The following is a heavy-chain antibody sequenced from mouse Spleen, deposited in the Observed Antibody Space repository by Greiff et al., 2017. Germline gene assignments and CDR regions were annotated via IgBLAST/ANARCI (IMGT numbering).Heavy chain of an antibody. J-gene: IGHJ3*01. Sequence: QVQLKESGAELAKPGASVKMSCKASGYTFTSYWMHWVKQRPGQGLEWIGYINPSTGYTEYNQKFKDKATLTADKSSSTAYMQLSSLTSEDSAVYYCARDGWAWFAYWGQGTLVTVSA. V-gene: IGHV1-7*01. CDR3: ARDGWAWFAY. D-gene: IGHD2-3*01. CDR2: INPSTGYT. CDR1: GYTFTSYW.